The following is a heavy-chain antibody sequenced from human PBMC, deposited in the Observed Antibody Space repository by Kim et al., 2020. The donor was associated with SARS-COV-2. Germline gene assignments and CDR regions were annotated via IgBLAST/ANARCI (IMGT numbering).Heavy chain of an antibody. CDR3: AKERTPTYSSGWPLDY. Sequence: GGSLRLSCAASGFTFSDYGMQWVRQAPGKGLEWVAVVSYIGNFKYYADSVRGRFSISRDNSKNTLYLQMNSLRAEDTAVDYCAKERTPTYSSGWPLDYWGQGTLVTVSS. V-gene: IGHV3-30*18. D-gene: IGHD6-19*01. CDR2: VSYIGNFK. J-gene: IGHJ4*02. CDR1: GFTFSDYG.